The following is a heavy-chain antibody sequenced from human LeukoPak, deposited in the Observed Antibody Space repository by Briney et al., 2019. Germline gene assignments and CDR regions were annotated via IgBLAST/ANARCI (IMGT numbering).Heavy chain of an antibody. V-gene: IGHV4-59*01. J-gene: IGHJ5*02. D-gene: IGHD6-13*01. CDR1: GGSISSYY. Sequence: SETLSLTCPVSGGSISSYYWSWIRQPPGKGLEWIGYIYYSGSTNYNPSLKSRVTISVDTSKNQFSLKLSSVTAADTAVYYCAREVAAAGTPYNWFDPWGQGTLVTVSS. CDR2: IYYSGST. CDR3: AREVAAAGTPYNWFDP.